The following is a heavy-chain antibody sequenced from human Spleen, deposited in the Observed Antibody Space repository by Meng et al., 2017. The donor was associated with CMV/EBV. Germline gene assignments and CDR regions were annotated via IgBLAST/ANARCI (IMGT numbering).Heavy chain of an antibody. V-gene: IGHV1-69*10. Sequence: SVKVSCKASVDTFTKNAIRWVRQAPGQGLEWMGGIIPLLDVVKYAEKFQGRVTITADKTTSTVYMELSSLRSEDTAVYYCARDVGSPGSPFDYWGQGTLVTVSS. CDR1: VDTFTKNA. CDR2: IIPLLDVV. J-gene: IGHJ4*02. CDR3: ARDVGSPGSPFDY. D-gene: IGHD3-10*01.